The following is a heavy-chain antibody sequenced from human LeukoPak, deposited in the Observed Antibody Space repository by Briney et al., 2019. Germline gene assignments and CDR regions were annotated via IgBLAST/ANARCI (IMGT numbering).Heavy chain of an antibody. CDR2: MKPISGNT. Sequence: GASVKVSCKASGYTFTSYDINWVRQATGQGLEWMGSMKPISGNTGYAQKFQGRVTMTRNTSISTAYMELSSLRSEDTAVYYCARDTAMVDFDYWGQGTLVTVSS. J-gene: IGHJ4*02. CDR1: GYTFTSYD. D-gene: IGHD5-18*01. V-gene: IGHV1-8*01. CDR3: ARDTAMVDFDY.